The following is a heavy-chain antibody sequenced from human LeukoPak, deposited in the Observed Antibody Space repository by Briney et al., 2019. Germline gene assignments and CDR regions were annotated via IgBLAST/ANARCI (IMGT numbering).Heavy chain of an antibody. Sequence: TGGSLRLSCAASGFTFSSYWMHWVRQAPGKGLVWVSRINSDGSTTNYADSVKGRFSISRDNAKNTLFLQMNSLRAEDTAVYYCSDSSGSYWGQGTLVTVSA. J-gene: IGHJ4*02. CDR3: SDSSGSY. CDR1: GFTFSSYW. CDR2: INSDGSTT. D-gene: IGHD3-22*01. V-gene: IGHV3-74*01.